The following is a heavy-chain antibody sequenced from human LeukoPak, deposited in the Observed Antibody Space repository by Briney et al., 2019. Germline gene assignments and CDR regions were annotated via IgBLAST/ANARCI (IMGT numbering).Heavy chain of an antibody. V-gene: IGHV3-49*04. J-gene: IGHJ4*02. Sequence: PGRSQRLSCTASGFTFGDYAMSWVRQAPGKGLEWVGFIRSKAYGGTTEYAASVKGRFTISRDDSKSIAYLQMNSLKTEDTAVYYCTRKRGYSYGLDYWGQGTLVTVSS. CDR1: GFTFGDYA. CDR3: TRKRGYSYGLDY. D-gene: IGHD5-18*01. CDR2: IRSKAYGGTT.